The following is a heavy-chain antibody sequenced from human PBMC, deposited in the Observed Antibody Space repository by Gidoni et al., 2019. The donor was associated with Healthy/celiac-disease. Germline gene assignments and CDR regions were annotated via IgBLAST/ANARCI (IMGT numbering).Heavy chain of an antibody. CDR1: GYTFTSYG. CDR2: ISAYNGNT. D-gene: IGHD3-3*01. CDR3: ARAYNTYYDFWSGYYERYYFDY. J-gene: IGHJ4*02. Sequence: QVQLVQSGAEVKKPGASVKVSCKASGYTFTSYGISWVRQAPGQGLEWMGWISAYNGNTNYAQKLQGRVTMTTDTSTSTAYMELRSLRSDDTAVYYCARAYNTYYDFWSGYYERYYFDYWGQGTLVTVSS. V-gene: IGHV1-18*01.